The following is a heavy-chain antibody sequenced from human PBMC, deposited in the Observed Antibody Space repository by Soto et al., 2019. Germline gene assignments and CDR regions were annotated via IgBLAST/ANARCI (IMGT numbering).Heavy chain of an antibody. D-gene: IGHD6-19*01. V-gene: IGHV4-59*01. CDR2: IYYRGST. J-gene: IGHJ4*02. Sequence: PSETLSLTCTVSGGSITTNYWSWIRQPPGEGLEWIGYIYYRGSTNYNPSLKSRLTITKDTSKNQVVLTMTNMDPVDTATYYCAHDSSGWLGFDYWGQGTLVTVSS. CDR1: GGSITTNY. CDR3: AHDSSGWLGFDY.